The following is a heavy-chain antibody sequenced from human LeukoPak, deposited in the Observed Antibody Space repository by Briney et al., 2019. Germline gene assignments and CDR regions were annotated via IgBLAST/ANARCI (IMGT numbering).Heavy chain of an antibody. Sequence: PGRSLRLSCAASGFTFSIYTMNWVRQAPGKGLEWVSYISTGSSTIYQADSVKGRFTISRDNAKNSLYLQMNSLRAEDTAVYFCARGAATGASRFDYWGQGTLVTVSS. CDR2: ISTGSSTI. CDR1: GFTFSIYT. D-gene: IGHD6-13*01. J-gene: IGHJ4*02. CDR3: ARGAATGASRFDY. V-gene: IGHV3-48*04.